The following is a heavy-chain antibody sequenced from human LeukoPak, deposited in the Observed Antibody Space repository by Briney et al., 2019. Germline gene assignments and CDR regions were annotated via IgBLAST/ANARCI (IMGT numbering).Heavy chain of an antibody. J-gene: IGHJ4*02. D-gene: IGHD6-13*01. CDR2: IYSGGST. CDR3: ASGSSSWYWRGYFDY. V-gene: IGHV3-66*01. CDR1: GFTVSSNY. Sequence: GGSLRLSCAASGFTVSSNYMSWVRQAPGKGLEWVSVIYSGGSTYYADSVKGRFTISRDNPKNTLYLQMNSLRAEDTAVYYCASGSSSWYWRGYFDYRGQGTLVTVSS.